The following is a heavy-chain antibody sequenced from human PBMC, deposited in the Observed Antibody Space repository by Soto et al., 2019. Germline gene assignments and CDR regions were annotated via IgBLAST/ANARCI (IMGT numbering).Heavy chain of an antibody. D-gene: IGHD2-15*01. Sequence: EVQLVESGGGLVQPGGSLRLSCAASGFTFSNYDMHWVRQVTGKGLEWVSTIGTAGDTYYPGSVKGRFTISRENAKNSLYLQMNSLSAEDTAVYYCASGRLISLYYFDYWGQGTLVTVSS. CDR2: IGTAGDT. J-gene: IGHJ4*02. CDR3: ASGRLISLYYFDY. CDR1: GFTFSNYD. V-gene: IGHV3-13*01.